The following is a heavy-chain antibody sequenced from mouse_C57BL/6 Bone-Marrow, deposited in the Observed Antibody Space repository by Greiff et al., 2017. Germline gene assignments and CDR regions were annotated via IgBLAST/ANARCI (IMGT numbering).Heavy chain of an antibody. Sequence: VKLVESGPGLVQPSQSLSITCTVSGFSLTSYGVHWVRQSPGKGLEWLGVIWRGGSTDYNAAFMSRLSITKDNSKSQVFCKMNSLQADDPAIYYFAKDYYGSSYWYFDVWGTGTTVTVAS. D-gene: IGHD1-1*01. CDR2: IWRGGST. CDR1: GFSLTSYG. J-gene: IGHJ1*03. CDR3: AKDYYGSSYWYFDV. V-gene: IGHV2-5*01.